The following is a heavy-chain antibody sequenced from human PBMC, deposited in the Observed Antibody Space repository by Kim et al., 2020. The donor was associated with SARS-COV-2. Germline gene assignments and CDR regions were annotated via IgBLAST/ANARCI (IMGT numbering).Heavy chain of an antibody. J-gene: IGHJ4*02. D-gene: IGHD3-22*01. V-gene: IGHV3-23*01. CDR3: AKVNYYDSSGYEGLYYFDY. Sequence: VKGRFTISRDNSKNTLYLQMNSLRAEDTAVYYCAKVNYYDSSGYEGLYYFDYWGQGTLVTVSS.